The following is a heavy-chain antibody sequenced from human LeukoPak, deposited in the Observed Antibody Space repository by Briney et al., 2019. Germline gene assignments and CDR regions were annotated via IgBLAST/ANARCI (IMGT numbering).Heavy chain of an antibody. V-gene: IGHV3-48*03. CDR3: AKSGHSSSWYAAY. CDR1: GFTLSSYE. Sequence: GGSLRLSCAASGFTLSSYEVNWVRQAPGKGLEWVSYISSSGSTMFYADSVKGRFTISRDNAKNTLYLQMNSLRAEDTAVYYCAKSGHSSSWYAAYWGQGTLVTVSS. J-gene: IGHJ4*02. D-gene: IGHD6-13*01. CDR2: ISSSGSTM.